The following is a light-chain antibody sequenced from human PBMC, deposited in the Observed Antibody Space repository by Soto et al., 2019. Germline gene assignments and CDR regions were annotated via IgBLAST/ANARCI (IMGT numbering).Light chain of an antibody. V-gene: IGLV2-14*01. CDR2: DVS. CDR1: SSDFGGYNY. Sequence: QSALTQPASVSGPPGQSITISCTGTSSDFGGYNYVSWYQQHPGKAPKLMIYDVSNRPSGVSNRFSGSKSGNTASLTISGLQAEDEADYYCSSYTSSSTLYVFGTGTKVTVL. CDR3: SSYTSSSTLYV. J-gene: IGLJ1*01.